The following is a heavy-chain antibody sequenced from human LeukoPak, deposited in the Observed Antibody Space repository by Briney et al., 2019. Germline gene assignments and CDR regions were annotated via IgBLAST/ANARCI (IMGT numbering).Heavy chain of an antibody. CDR1: GFTFSSYW. CDR3: ASELSTLGYYMDV. V-gene: IGHV3-74*01. J-gene: IGHJ6*03. CDR2: INSDGSST. Sequence: GGSLRLSCAASGFTFSSYWMHWVRQAPGKGLVWVSRINSDGSSTSYADSVKGRFTISRDNAKNTLYLQMNSLRAEDTAVYYCASELSTLGYYMDVWGIGTTVTVSS. D-gene: IGHD3-10*01.